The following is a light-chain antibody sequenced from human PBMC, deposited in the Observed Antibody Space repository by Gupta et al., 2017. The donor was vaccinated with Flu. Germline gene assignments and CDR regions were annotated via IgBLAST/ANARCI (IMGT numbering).Light chain of an antibody. CDR3: QHRYKTPRT. CDR1: QSIRGS. CDR2: AAS. Sequence: DVQMTQSPSYLSPSVGDRVTIIFRASQSIRGSLNWYQQKPGKAPNLLIFAASRVKSGVPSRFSGSGSGTDFNLTISSRQPEDCAIYYCQHRYKTPRTFGQGTKVDIK. J-gene: IGKJ1*01. V-gene: IGKV1-39*01.